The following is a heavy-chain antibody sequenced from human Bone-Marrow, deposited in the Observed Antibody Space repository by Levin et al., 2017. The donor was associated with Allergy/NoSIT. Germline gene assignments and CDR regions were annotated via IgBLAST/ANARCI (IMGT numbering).Heavy chain of an antibody. D-gene: IGHD3-3*01. J-gene: IGHJ6*03. CDR1: GGSFSGYY. CDR2: INHSGST. V-gene: IGHV4-34*01. Sequence: SSETLSLTCAVYGGSFSGYYWSWIRQPPGKGLEWIGEINHSGSTNYNPSLKSRVTISVDTSKNQFSLKLSSVTAADTAVYYCARVLKKMGHFGVVTLQWFSKEGYYYYMDVWGKGTTVTVSS. CDR3: ARVLKKMGHFGVVTLQWFSKEGYYYYMDV.